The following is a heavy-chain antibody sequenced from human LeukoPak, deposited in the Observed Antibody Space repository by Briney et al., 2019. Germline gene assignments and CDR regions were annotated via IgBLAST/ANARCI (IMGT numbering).Heavy chain of an antibody. V-gene: IGHV3-23*01. D-gene: IGHD3-10*01. CDR1: GFSFSSYA. Sequence: GGSLTLSCAASGFSFSSYAMSWLRQAPGKGLEWGSTITASGGTTYYASSVKGRFTISRDNSKNTLDLQMNSRRAEDTAVYFRANVYYYGSGSYESRYFDYWGQGTLVTVSS. J-gene: IGHJ4*02. CDR3: ANVYYYGSGSYESRYFDY. CDR2: ITASGGTT.